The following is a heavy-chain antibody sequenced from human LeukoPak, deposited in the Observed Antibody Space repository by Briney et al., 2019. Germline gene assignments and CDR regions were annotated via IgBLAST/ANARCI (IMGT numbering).Heavy chain of an antibody. CDR1: DGSINSYY. J-gene: IGHJ6*02. V-gene: IGHV4-59*01. CDR3: ARGRSNYYGMDV. CDR2: IYYNGNT. Sequence: SETLSLTCSVSDGSINSYYWNWIRRPPGKGLEWIGYIYYNGNTNYSPSLKSRVTMSVDTSKNLFALKVSAVTAADTAVYYCARGRSNYYGMDVWGQGTTVTVFS. D-gene: IGHD1-26*01.